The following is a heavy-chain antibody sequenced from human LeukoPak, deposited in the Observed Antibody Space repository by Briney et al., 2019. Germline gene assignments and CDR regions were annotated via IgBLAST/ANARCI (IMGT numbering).Heavy chain of an antibody. Sequence: GASVTVSCKASGFTFTSYYMHWVRQAPGQGLEWMGIISPSGGSTSYPQKFQGRVTMTRDTSTSTVYMELSSLRSEDTAVYYCACVVRGAFDIWGQGTLVTVSS. D-gene: IGHD2-21*01. V-gene: IGHV1-46*03. CDR1: GFTFTSYY. CDR3: ACVVRGAFDI. J-gene: IGHJ3*02. CDR2: ISPSGGST.